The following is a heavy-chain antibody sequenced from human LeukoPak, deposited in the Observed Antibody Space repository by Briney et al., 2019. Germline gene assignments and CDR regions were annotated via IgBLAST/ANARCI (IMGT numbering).Heavy chain of an antibody. J-gene: IGHJ6*02. Sequence: GGSLRLSCAASGFTFSSFAINWVRQAPGKGLEWVADIWFDGKNEHFADSVKGRFTISRGNSKNTMCLQINSLRAEDTAVYYCARDRHCANGVCHSPPGMDVWGQGTTVTVSS. CDR3: ARDRHCANGVCHSPPGMDV. D-gene: IGHD2-8*01. V-gene: IGHV3-33*08. CDR2: IWFDGKNE. CDR1: GFTFSSFA.